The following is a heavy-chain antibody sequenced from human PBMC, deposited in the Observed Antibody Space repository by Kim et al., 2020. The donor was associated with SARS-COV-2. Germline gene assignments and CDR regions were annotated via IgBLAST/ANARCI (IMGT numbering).Heavy chain of an antibody. Sequence: SVKVSCKASGGTFSSYTISWVRQAPGQGLEWMGRIIPILGIANYAQKFQGRVTITADKSTSTAYMELSSLRSEDTAVYYCARGGPEVVGEYWGQGTLVTVSS. CDR3: ARGGPEVVGEY. J-gene: IGHJ4*02. D-gene: IGHD2-15*01. CDR1: GGTFSSYT. V-gene: IGHV1-69*02. CDR2: IIPILGIA.